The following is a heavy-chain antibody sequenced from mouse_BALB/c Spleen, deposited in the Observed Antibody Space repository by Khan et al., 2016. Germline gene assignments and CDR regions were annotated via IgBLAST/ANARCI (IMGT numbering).Heavy chain of an antibody. J-gene: IGHJ2*01. V-gene: IGHV9-1*02. Sequence: QIQLVQSGPELKKPGETVKISCKASGYTFTNYGMNWVKQAPGKGLKWMGWINTYTGEPTYADDFKGRFAFSLETSASTAYLQINNLKNEDMATYFCARGGYYYIDYWGQGTTLTVSS. CDR1: GYTFTNYG. CDR2: INTYTGEP. CDR3: ARGGYYYIDY. D-gene: IGHD2-3*01.